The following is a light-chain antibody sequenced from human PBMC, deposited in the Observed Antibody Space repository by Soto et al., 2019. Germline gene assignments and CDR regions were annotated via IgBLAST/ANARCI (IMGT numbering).Light chain of an antibody. CDR2: EVN. V-gene: IGLV2-23*02. Sequence: QSALTQPASVSGSPGQSITISCTGTSSDVGSYNLVSWYQQHPGKAPKLMIYEVNKRPSGVSNRFSSSKSGNTASLTISGLQPEDEADYYCCSYAGSSTYVFGTGTRSPS. J-gene: IGLJ1*01. CDR3: CSYAGSSTYV. CDR1: SSDVGSYNL.